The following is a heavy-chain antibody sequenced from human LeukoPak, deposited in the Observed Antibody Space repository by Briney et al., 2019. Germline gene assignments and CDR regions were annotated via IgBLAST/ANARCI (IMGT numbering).Heavy chain of an antibody. J-gene: IGHJ4*02. Sequence: SETLSLTCTVSRGSISDYFWTWIRQPPGKGLEWIGYIYFIGSTNYNPSLKSRVTISVDTSKNQFSLKLRSVTAADTAVYYCASTRRDGYPFDYWGQGTLVTVSS. CDR1: RGSISDYF. V-gene: IGHV4-59*01. CDR3: ASTRRDGYPFDY. D-gene: IGHD5-24*01. CDR2: IYFIGST.